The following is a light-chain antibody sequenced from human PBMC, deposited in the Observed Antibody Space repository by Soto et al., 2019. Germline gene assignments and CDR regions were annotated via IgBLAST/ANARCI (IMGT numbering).Light chain of an antibody. CDR1: QFVSNY. J-gene: IGKJ1*01. CDR2: KAS. CDR3: QQYHFHSGT. V-gene: IGKV1-5*03. Sequence: DIHLTLSPSSISASVGDRVTITCRASQFVSNYLNWYQQRPGKPPNLLIYKASTLASGVPSRFSGSGSGTEFTLTIIILQADDFVTYCCQQYHFHSGTFGQGTKVDIK.